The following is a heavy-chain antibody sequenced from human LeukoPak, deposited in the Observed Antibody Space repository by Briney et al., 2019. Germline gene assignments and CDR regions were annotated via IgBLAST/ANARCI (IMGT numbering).Heavy chain of an antibody. CDR2: IYYSGST. CDR3: ARASSGWLLGYFDY. V-gene: IGHV4-59*01. J-gene: IGHJ4*02. Sequence: SETLSLTCTVSGGSISSYYWSWIRQPPGKGLEWIGYIYYSGSTNYNPSLKSRVTISVDTSKNQFSLKLSSVTAADTAVYYCARASSGWLLGYFDYWGQRTLVTVSS. D-gene: IGHD6-19*01. CDR1: GGSISSYY.